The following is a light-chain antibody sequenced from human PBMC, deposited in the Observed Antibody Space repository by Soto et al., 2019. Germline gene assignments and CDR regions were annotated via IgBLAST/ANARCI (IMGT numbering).Light chain of an antibody. V-gene: IGLV4-69*01. J-gene: IGLJ2*01. CDR3: QTWGSGIVV. CDR1: NGHSSYA. Sequence: QPVLTQSPSASASLGASVKLTCTLNNGHSSYAIAWHQQQPEKGPRYLMKVNSDGSHRKGDGIPDRFSGSSSGAERYLTISSLQSEDEADYYCQTWGSGIVVFGGGTQQTVL. CDR2: VNSDGSH.